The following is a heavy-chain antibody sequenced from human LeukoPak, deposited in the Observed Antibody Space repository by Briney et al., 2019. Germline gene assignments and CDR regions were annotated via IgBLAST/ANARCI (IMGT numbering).Heavy chain of an antibody. D-gene: IGHD6-19*01. CDR2: INPNSGGT. J-gene: IGHJ6*02. CDR3: AREPIIAVAGTAYYYYYGMDA. V-gene: IGHV1-2*02. Sequence: ASVKVSCKASGYTFTGYYMHWVRQAPGQGLEWMGWINPNSGGTNYAQKFQGRVTMTRDTSISTAYMELSRLRSDDTAVYYCAREPIIAVAGTAYYYYYGMDAWGQGTTVTVSS. CDR1: GYTFTGYY.